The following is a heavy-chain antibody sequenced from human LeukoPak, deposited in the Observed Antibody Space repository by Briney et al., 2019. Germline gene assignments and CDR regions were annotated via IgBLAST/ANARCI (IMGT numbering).Heavy chain of an antibody. CDR3: ARGGVYCDSSGLDY. Sequence: PGGSLRLSCAASGFTFVSYEMNWVRQAPGKGLEWVSYISSSGSTIYYADSEKGRFAISRDNAKNSLYLQMNILRAEDTTVYYCARGGVYCDSSGLDYWGQGTLVTVSS. V-gene: IGHV3-48*03. D-gene: IGHD3-22*01. CDR1: GFTFVSYE. CDR2: ISSSGSTI. J-gene: IGHJ4*02.